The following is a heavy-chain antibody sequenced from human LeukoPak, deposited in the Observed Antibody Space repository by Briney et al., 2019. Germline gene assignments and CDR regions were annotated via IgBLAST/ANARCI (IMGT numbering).Heavy chain of an antibody. Sequence: GESLKISCKGSGYNFSRNWIAWVRQMPGNGLEWMGIIYPGDSDTRYSPSSQDQVTISADKSISTAYLQWSSLQASDTAIYYCVRLFRNWIDGGVDQWGQGTLVTVSS. CDR2: IYPGDSDT. V-gene: IGHV5-51*01. CDR3: VRLFRNWIDGGVDQ. CDR1: GYNFSRNW. J-gene: IGHJ4*02. D-gene: IGHD1-1*01.